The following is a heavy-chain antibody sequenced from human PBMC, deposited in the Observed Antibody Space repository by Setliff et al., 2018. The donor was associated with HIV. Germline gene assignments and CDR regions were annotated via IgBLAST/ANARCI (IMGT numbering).Heavy chain of an antibody. D-gene: IGHD5-12*01. CDR3: ATLKMATIYRDFDY. Sequence: PSETLSLTCAVYGGSFSGYYWSGIRQPPGKGLEWIGEINHRGSTNCNPSLKSRVSISVDTSKNQFSLKLSSVTAADTAVYYCATLKMATIYRDFDYWGQGTLVTVSS. J-gene: IGHJ4*02. V-gene: IGHV4-34*01. CDR2: INHRGST. CDR1: GGSFSGYY.